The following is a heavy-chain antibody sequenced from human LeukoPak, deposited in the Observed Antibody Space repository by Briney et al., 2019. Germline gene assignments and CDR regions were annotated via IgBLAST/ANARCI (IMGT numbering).Heavy chain of an antibody. Sequence: GGSLRLSCAASGFTFSSYAMHWVRQAPGKGLEWVAVISYDGSNIYYADSVKGRFTISRDNSKNTLYLQMNSLRAEDTAVYYCARAYSSRVRGVKNAFDIWGQGTMVTVSS. J-gene: IGHJ3*02. CDR2: ISYDGSNI. V-gene: IGHV3-30*04. CDR1: GFTFSSYA. D-gene: IGHD3-10*01. CDR3: ARAYSSRVRGVKNAFDI.